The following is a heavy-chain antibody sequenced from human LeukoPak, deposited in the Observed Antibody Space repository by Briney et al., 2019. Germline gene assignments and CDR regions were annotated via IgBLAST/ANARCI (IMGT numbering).Heavy chain of an antibody. D-gene: IGHD5/OR15-5a*01. J-gene: IGHJ4*02. CDR1: GYTFTNYG. CDR2: ISAYSGYT. V-gene: IGHV1-18*01. CDR3: ARDAVSTTTAGGIDY. Sequence: GASVKVSCKASGYTFTNYGISWVRQAPGQGLERMGWISAYSGYTHYAQKIQGRVTVTTEASTSTAYMELRSLTSYDTAVYYCARDAVSTTTAGGIDYWGQGTLVTVSS.